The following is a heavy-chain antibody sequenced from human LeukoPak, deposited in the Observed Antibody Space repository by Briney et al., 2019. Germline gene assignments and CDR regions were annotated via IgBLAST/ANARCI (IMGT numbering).Heavy chain of an antibody. CDR1: AGSISSSNYY. J-gene: IGHJ5*02. V-gene: IGHV4-39*01. Sequence: SETLSLTCTVSAGSISSSNYYWGWIRQPPGKGLEWIGSIYYSGRTYYNPSLKSRVTISVNTSKKQFSLKLSSVTAADTAVYYCARGRPDGSGSYYKFDPWGQGTLVTVSS. CDR3: ARGRPDGSGSYYKFDP. D-gene: IGHD3-10*01. CDR2: IYYSGRT.